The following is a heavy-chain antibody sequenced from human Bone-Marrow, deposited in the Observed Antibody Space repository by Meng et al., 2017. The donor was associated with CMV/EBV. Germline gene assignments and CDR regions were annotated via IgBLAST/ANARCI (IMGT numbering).Heavy chain of an antibody. V-gene: IGHV3-7*01. CDR3: ARERDFYNWYFDY. CDR2: IKEDGSEK. Sequence: GGSLRLSCTASGFTFSAFWMTWVRQAPGKGLEWVANIKEDGSEKYYVASAKGRFTISRDNAKNSLFLQMNSLRAEDTAVYYCARERDFYNWYFDYWGPGALVTVSS. J-gene: IGHJ4*02. CDR1: GFTFSAFW. D-gene: IGHD1-20*01.